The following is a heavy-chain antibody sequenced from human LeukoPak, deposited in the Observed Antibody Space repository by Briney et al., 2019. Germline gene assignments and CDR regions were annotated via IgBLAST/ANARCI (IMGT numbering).Heavy chain of an antibody. CDR2: IKSKADGGTT. V-gene: IGHV3-15*01. CDR1: GFTFSSYS. J-gene: IGHJ3*01. Sequence: PGGSLRLSCAASGFTFSSYSMSWVRQAPGEGLEWIGRIKSKADGGTTDHTAPVKGRFTISRDDSKSTLYLQMNSLKTEATAVYYCTTADRSESAYYSPDAFDVWGQGTMVTVSS. CDR3: TTADRSESAYYSPDAFDV. D-gene: IGHD3-22*01.